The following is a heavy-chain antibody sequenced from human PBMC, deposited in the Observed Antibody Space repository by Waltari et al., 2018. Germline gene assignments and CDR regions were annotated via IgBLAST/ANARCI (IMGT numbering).Heavy chain of an antibody. CDR2: IYYRGRT. CDR1: GGSISRYY. J-gene: IGHJ4*02. V-gene: IGHV4-59*01. CDR3: ARAPYYFDY. Sequence: QVQLQESGPGLVKPSETLSLTCTVSGGSISRYYWRWIRQPPGKGLEWIGDIYYRGRTNYNPSLKSRVTISVDTSKNQFSLKLSSVTAADTAVYYCARAPYYFDYWGQGTLVTVSS.